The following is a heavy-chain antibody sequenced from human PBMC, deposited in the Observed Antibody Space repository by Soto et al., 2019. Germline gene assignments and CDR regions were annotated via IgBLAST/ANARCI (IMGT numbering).Heavy chain of an antibody. D-gene: IGHD1-20*01. V-gene: IGHV2-70*04. CDR2: IDWDDDK. Sequence: SGPTLVNPTQTLTLTCTFSGFSLSTSGMRVSWIRQPPGKALEWLARIDWDDDKFYSTSLKTRLTISKDTSKNQVVLTMTNMDPVDTATYYCARDSITGTPYYYYGMDVWGQGTTVTVSS. J-gene: IGHJ6*02. CDR1: GFSLSTSGMR. CDR3: ARDSITGTPYYYYGMDV.